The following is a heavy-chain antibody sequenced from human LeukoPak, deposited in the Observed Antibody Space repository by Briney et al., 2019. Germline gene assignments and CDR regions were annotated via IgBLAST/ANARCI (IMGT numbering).Heavy chain of an antibody. Sequence: PSETLSLTCAVYVRSFSGYYWSWIRQPPGKALEWIGEINHSGSTNYNPSLKSRVTISVDTSKNQFSLKLSSVTAADTAVYYCARGKCGPCVGYYYYYYGMDVWGQGTTVTVSS. V-gene: IGHV4-34*01. CDR3: ARGKCGPCVGYYYYYYGMDV. D-gene: IGHD6-25*01. CDR2: INHSGST. J-gene: IGHJ6*02. CDR1: VRSFSGYY.